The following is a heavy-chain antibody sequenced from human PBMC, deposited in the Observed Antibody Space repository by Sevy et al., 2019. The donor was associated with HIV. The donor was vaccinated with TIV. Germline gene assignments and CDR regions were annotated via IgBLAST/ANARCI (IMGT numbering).Heavy chain of an antibody. CDR2: IYPGDSDT. V-gene: IGHV5-51*01. J-gene: IGHJ4*02. Sequence: GESLKISCKGSGYSFPIYWIGWVRQMPGKGLEWMGIIYPGDSDTRYSPSFQGQVTISADKSINTAYLQWSSLKASDTAMYYCARHSRKQWLSNFDYWGRRTLVTVSS. D-gene: IGHD6-19*01. CDR3: ARHSRKQWLSNFDY. CDR1: GYSFPIYW.